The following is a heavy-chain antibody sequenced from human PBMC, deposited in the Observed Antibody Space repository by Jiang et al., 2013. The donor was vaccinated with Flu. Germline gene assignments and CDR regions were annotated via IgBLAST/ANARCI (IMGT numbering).Heavy chain of an antibody. V-gene: IGHV3-23*01. CDR3: AKGEGQAVRDYLDY. D-gene: IGHD1-26*01. CDR2: ISGNAVST. J-gene: IGHJ4*02. CDR1: GFTFAGYA. Sequence: QLLESGGTLVQPGGSLRLSCAASGFTFAGYAMGWVRQAPGKGLEWVSTISGNAVSTYYADSLKGRFTISRDNSKNTLYLQMDSLRAEDTAVYYCAKGEGQAVRDYLDYWGQGTLVTVSS.